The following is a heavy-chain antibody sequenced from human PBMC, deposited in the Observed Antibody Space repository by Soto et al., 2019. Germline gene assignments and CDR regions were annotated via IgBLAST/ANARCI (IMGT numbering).Heavy chain of an antibody. D-gene: IGHD1-1*01. CDR3: ARRQDNWNDVNWFDP. Sequence: PSETLSLTCTVSGCSISSSSYYWGWIRQPPGKGLEWIGSIYYSGSTYYNPSLKSRVTISVDTSKNQFSLKLSSVTAADTAVYYCARRQDNWNDVNWFDPWGQGTLVTV. CDR2: IYYSGST. J-gene: IGHJ5*02. V-gene: IGHV4-39*01. CDR1: GCSISSSSYY.